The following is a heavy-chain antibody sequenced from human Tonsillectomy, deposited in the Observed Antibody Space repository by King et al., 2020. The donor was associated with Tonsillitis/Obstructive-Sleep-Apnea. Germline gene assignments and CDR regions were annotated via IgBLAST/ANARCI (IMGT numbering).Heavy chain of an antibody. Sequence: VQLVESGGGVVQPGRSLRLSCAASGFIFSSYGMHWVRQAPGKGLEWVSVISYDGSDKYYPDSVKGRFTISRENSKNTLYLQMNSLRAEDTAVYYCAKVLSVTPSYYYYYMDVWGKGTTVTVSS. CDR3: AKVLSVTPSYYYYYMDV. D-gene: IGHD4-23*01. CDR2: ISYDGSDK. V-gene: IGHV3-30*18. CDR1: GFIFSSYG. J-gene: IGHJ6*03.